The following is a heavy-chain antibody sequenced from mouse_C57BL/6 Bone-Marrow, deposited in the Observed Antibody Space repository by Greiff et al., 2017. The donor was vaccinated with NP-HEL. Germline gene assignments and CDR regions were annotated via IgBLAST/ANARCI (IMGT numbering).Heavy chain of an antibody. J-gene: IGHJ3*01. CDR1: GYTFTTYP. CDR3: ARGLRRGRAWFAY. D-gene: IGHD2-4*01. Sequence: LVESGAELVKPGASVKMSCKASGYTFTTYPIEWMKQNHGKSLEWIGNFHPYNDDTKYNEKFKGKATLTVEKSSSTVYLELSRLTSDDSAVYYCARGLRRGRAWFAYWGQGTLVTVSA. V-gene: IGHV1-47*01. CDR2: FHPYNDDT.